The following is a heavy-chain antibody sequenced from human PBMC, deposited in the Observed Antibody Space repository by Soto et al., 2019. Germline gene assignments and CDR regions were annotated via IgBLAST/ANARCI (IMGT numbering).Heavy chain of an antibody. CDR3: ARDPGSSGWYRYYFDY. V-gene: IGHV1-69*13. CDR2: IIPIFGTA. D-gene: IGHD6-19*01. J-gene: IGHJ4*02. CDR1: GGTFSSYA. Sequence: SVKVSCKASGGTFSSYAISWVRQAPGQGLEWMGGIIPIFGTANYAQKFQGRVTITADESTSTAYMELSSLRSEDTAVYYCARDPGSSGWYRYYFDYWGQGTLVTVSS.